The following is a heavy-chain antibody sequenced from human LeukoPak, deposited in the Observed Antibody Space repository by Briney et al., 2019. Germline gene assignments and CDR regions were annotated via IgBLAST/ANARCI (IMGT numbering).Heavy chain of an antibody. CDR1: GFTVSSNY. J-gene: IGHJ4*02. CDR2: IYSGGST. Sequence: GGSLRLSCAASGFTVSSNYMSWVRQAPGKGLEWVSVIYSGGSTYYADSVKGRFTISRDNTKNTLYLQMNSLRAEDTAVYYCARASGYDFWSGYYDTYYFDYWGQGTLVTVSS. V-gene: IGHV3-53*01. CDR3: ARASGYDFWSGYYDTYYFDY. D-gene: IGHD3-3*01.